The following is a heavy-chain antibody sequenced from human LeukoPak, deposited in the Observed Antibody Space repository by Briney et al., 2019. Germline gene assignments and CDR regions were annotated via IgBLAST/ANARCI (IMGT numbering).Heavy chain of an antibody. Sequence: SETLSLTCAVYGGSFSGYYWSWIRQPPGKGLEWIGEINHSGSTNYNPSLKSRVTISVDTSKNQFSLKLSSVTAADTAVYYCARPARYCSGGSCMRRGNWFDPWGQGTLVTVSS. CDR3: ARPARYCSGGSCMRRGNWFDP. CDR2: INHSGST. CDR1: GGSFSGYY. D-gene: IGHD2-15*01. V-gene: IGHV4-34*01. J-gene: IGHJ5*02.